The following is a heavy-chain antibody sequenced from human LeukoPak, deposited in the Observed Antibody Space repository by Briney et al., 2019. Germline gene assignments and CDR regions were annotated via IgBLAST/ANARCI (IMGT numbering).Heavy chain of an antibody. Sequence: GGSLRLSCAASGFTFSSYSMNWVRQAPGKGLEWVSAISGSSSYIYYADSVKGRFTISRDNAKNSLYLQMNSLRVEDTAVYYCVRADARRTAMVDYCGRGTLVAVSS. CDR1: GFTFSSYS. D-gene: IGHD5-18*01. V-gene: IGHV3-21*01. CDR2: ISGSSSYI. CDR3: VRADARRTAMVDY. J-gene: IGHJ4*02.